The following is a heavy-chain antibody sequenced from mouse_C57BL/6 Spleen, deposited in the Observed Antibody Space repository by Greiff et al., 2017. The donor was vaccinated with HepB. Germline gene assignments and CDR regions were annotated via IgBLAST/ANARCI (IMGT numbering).Heavy chain of an antibody. CDR1: GYTFTSYT. V-gene: IGHV1-4*01. Sequence: LQESGAELARPGASVKMSCKASGYTFTSYTMHWVKQRPGQGLEWIGYINPSSGYTKYNQKFKDKATLTADKSSSTAYMQLSSLTSEDSAVYDCASLQYFDYWGQGTTLTVSS. J-gene: IGHJ2*01. D-gene: IGHD2-1*01. CDR2: INPSSGYT. CDR3: ASLQYFDY.